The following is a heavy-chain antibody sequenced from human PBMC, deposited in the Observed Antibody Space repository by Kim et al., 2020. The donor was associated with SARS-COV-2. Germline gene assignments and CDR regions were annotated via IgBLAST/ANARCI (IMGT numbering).Heavy chain of an antibody. CDR1: GFSFSFYY. CDR2: ISGSGNDI. J-gene: IGHJ4*02. CDR3: TRDPRSADF. Sequence: GGSLRLSCATSGFSFSFYYMTWIRQAPGKGMEWLSYISGSGNDIKYADSVRGRFTISRDNAKKSLYLQMSSLTAEDTAVYYCTRDPRSADFWGQGTLVTV. V-gene: IGHV3-11*01.